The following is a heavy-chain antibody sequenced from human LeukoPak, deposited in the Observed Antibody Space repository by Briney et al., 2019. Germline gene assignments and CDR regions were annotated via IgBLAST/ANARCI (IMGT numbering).Heavy chain of an antibody. D-gene: IGHD2-21*02. CDR1: GGTFSSYA. CDR2: IIPILGIA. CDR3: ASCGGDCYSSNWFDP. Sequence: GASVKVSCKASGGTFSSYAISWVRQAPGQGLEWMGRIIPILGIANYAQKFQGRVTITADKSTSTAYMELSSLRSEDTAVYYCASCGGDCYSSNWFDPWGQGTLVTVSS. V-gene: IGHV1-69*04. J-gene: IGHJ5*02.